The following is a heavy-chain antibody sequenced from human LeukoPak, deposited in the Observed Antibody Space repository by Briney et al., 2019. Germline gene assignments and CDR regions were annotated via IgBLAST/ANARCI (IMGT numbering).Heavy chain of an antibody. CDR1: GGSISSGSYY. CDR3: ARVVFYDSSGYRYYYYMDV. J-gene: IGHJ6*03. Sequence: TLSLTCTVSGGSISSGSYYWSWIRQPAGKGLEWIGRIYTSGSTNYNPSLKSRVTISVDTSKNQFSLKLSSVTAADTAVYYCARVVFYDSSGYRYYYYMDVWGKGTTVTVSS. V-gene: IGHV4-61*02. D-gene: IGHD3-22*01. CDR2: IYTSGST.